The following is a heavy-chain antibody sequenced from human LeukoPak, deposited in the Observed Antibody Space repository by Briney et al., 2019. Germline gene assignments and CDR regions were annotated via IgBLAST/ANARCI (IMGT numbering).Heavy chain of an antibody. J-gene: IGHJ4*02. Sequence: PSETLSLTCTVSGGSISSYYWSWIRQPPGKGLEWIGYMYYSGSTNYNPSLKSRVTISVDTSKNQFSLKLSSVTAADTAAYYCARVVVPAAIDYWGQGTLVTVST. CDR3: ARVVVPAAIDY. V-gene: IGHV4-59*01. CDR1: GGSISSYY. CDR2: MYYSGST. D-gene: IGHD2-2*02.